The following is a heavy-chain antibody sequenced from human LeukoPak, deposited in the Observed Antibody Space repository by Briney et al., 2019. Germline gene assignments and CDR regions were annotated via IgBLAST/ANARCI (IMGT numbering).Heavy chain of an antibody. J-gene: IGHJ4*02. V-gene: IGHV3-48*01. Sequence: GGSLRLSCAASGFTLSSYSMGWVRQAPGKGLEWISYITGSSNIIHYADSVKGRCTISRDNAKNSVYLQMNSLRAEDTAVYYCARDPADYWGQGTLVTVSS. CDR2: ITGSSNII. CDR1: GFTLSSYS. CDR3: ARDPADY.